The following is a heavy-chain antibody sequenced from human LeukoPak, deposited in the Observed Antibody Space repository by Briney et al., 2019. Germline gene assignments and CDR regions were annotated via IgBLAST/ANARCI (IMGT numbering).Heavy chain of an antibody. CDR2: IWYDGSNK. CDR3: ARDNSSWFDP. D-gene: IGHD6-13*01. Sequence: GRSLRLSCAASGFTFSSYGMHWVRQAPGKGLEWVAVIWYDGSNKYYADSVKGRFTISRDNSKNTLYLRMNSLRAEDTAVYYCARDNSSWFDPWGQGTLVTVSS. J-gene: IGHJ5*02. CDR1: GFTFSSYG. V-gene: IGHV3-33*01.